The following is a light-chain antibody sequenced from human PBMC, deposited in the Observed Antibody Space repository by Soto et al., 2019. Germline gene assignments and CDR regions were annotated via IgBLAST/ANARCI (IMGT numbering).Light chain of an antibody. CDR3: QHYRSSPMFT. Sequence: EIVLTQSPGTLSLSPGERATLSCRASQSVSSSYLAWYQQKPGQAPRLLIYGASSRATGIPDRFSGSGSGTDFTLTINRLEPEDFSVYYCQHYRSSPMFTFAPGTKVDIK. CDR2: GAS. CDR1: QSVSSSY. V-gene: IGKV3-20*01. J-gene: IGKJ3*01.